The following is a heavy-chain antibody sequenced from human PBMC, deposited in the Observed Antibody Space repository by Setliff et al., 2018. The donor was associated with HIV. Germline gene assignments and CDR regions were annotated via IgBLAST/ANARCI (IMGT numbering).Heavy chain of an antibody. CDR3: ATLFSSGWHFDY. CDR2: INPNSGGS. Sequence: GASVKVSCKASGYAFTDYSMRWVRQAPGQGLEWMGWINPNSGGSNFAQKFQGRVTMTRDTSISTAYMELSSLRSDDTAVYYCATLFSSGWHFDYWGQGTLVTVSS. V-gene: IGHV1-2*02. D-gene: IGHD6-19*01. CDR1: GYAFTDYS. J-gene: IGHJ4*02.